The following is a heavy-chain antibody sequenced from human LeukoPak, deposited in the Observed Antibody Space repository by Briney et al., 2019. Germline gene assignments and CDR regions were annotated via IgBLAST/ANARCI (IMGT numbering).Heavy chain of an antibody. CDR1: GGSFSNYY. CDR3: AREFGAPSHRFDY. J-gene: IGHJ4*02. CDR2: ISNIGST. V-gene: IGHV4-34*01. Sequence: SETLSLTCTVYGGSFSNYYWNWIRQPPGKGLEWIGKISNIGSTNYNPSLKSRVTISLDTSKNKFSLKLSSVNAADTAVYYCAREFGAPSHRFDYWGQGTLVTVSS. D-gene: IGHD3-10*01.